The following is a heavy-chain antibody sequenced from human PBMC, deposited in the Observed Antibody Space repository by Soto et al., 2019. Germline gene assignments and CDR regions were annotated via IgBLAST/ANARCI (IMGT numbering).Heavy chain of an antibody. CDR1: GYSFTSYW. Sequence: EVQLVQSGAEVKKPGESLRISCKGSGYSFTSYWISWVRQMPGKGLEWMGRIDPSDSYTNYSPSFQGHVTISADKSISTAYLQWSSLKASDPAMYCCARLALATRSGYYGMDVWGQGTTVTVSS. D-gene: IGHD5-12*01. CDR3: ARLALATRSGYYGMDV. J-gene: IGHJ6*02. V-gene: IGHV5-10-1*01. CDR2: IDPSDSYT.